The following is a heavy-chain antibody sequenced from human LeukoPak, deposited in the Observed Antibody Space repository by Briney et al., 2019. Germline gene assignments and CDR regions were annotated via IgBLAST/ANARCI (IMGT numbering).Heavy chain of an antibody. CDR1: GYTFTSFD. CDR2: MNPNSGNT. CDR3: ARGYYDTSEYSVRCDP. D-gene: IGHD3-22*01. V-gene: IGHV1-8*03. Sequence: ASVKVSCKASGYTFTSFDINWVRQATGQGLEWMGWMNPNSGNTGYAQKFQGRVTITRNTSITTAHMELSSLRSEDTAVYHCARGYYDTSEYSVRCDPWGQGTLVTVSS. J-gene: IGHJ5*02.